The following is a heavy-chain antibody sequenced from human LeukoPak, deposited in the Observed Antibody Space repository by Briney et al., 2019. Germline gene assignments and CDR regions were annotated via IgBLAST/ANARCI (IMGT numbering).Heavy chain of an antibody. Sequence: GGSLRLSCAASGFTFNSYAMSWVRQAPGGGLEGVSTINGAGDVTDYADSVKGRFTISRDNPKNTLYLQMNSLTAEDTAVYYCAKGYFGSGKFFAPWGQGTLVTVSS. CDR2: INGAGDVT. D-gene: IGHD3-10*01. J-gene: IGHJ5*02. CDR3: AKGYFGSGKFFAP. CDR1: GFTFNSYA. V-gene: IGHV3-23*01.